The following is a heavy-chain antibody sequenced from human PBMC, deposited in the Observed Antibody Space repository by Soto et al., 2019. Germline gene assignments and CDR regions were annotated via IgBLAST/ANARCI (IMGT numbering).Heavy chain of an antibody. CDR2: INSDGSST. CDR1: GFTFSSYW. J-gene: IGHJ6*02. Sequence: GRSLRLSCAASGFTFSSYWMHWVRQAPGKGLVWVSRINSDGSSTSYADSVKGRFTISRDNAKNTLYLQMNSLRAEDTAVYYCARVLNWIRNQPTGMDVWGQGTKVTVYS. V-gene: IGHV3-74*01. CDR3: ARVLNWIRNQPTGMDV. D-gene: IGHD1-20*01.